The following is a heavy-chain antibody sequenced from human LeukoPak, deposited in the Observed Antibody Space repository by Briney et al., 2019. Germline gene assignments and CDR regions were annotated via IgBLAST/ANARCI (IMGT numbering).Heavy chain of an antibody. Sequence: QPGGSLRLSCAASGFTVSSNYMSWVRQAPGKGLEWVSVIYSGGSTYYADSVKGRFTISRDNSKNTLYLQMNSLRAEDTAVYYCARSPPHYDSSGYPLAFGIWGQGTMVTVSS. J-gene: IGHJ3*02. CDR1: GFTVSSNY. V-gene: IGHV3-53*01. D-gene: IGHD3-22*01. CDR3: ARSPPHYDSSGYPLAFGI. CDR2: IYSGGST.